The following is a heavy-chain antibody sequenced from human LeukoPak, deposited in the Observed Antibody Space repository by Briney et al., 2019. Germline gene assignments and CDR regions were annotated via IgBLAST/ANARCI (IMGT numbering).Heavy chain of an antibody. D-gene: IGHD3-9*01. CDR2: ISSSSSYI. CDR3: ARTTAGGILTGPYYYMDV. V-gene: IGHV3-21*01. CDR1: GFIFSSYA. Sequence: PGGSLRLSCAGSGFIFSSYAMNWVRQAPGKGLEWVSSISSSSSYIYYADSVKGRFTISRDNAKNSLYLQMNSLRAEDTAVYYCARTTAGGILTGPYYYMDVWGKGTTVTVSS. J-gene: IGHJ6*03.